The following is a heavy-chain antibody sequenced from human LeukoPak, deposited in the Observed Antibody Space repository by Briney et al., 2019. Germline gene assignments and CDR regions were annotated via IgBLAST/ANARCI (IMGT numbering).Heavy chain of an antibody. CDR3: VRGVGVSRFNYFDP. D-gene: IGHD6-13*01. CDR2: IWYDASNK. CDR1: GFTFSSFG. J-gene: IGHJ5*02. Sequence: GGSLRLSCAASGFTFSSFGMHWVHQAPGKGLEWVAVIWYDASNKYYADSVKGRFTISRDNSKNTQFLQMNSLRDDDTAVYYCVRGVGVSRFNYFDPWGQGTLVIVSS. V-gene: IGHV3-33*01.